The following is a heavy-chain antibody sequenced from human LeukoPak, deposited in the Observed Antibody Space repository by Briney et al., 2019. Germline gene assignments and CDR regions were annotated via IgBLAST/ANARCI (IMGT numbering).Heavy chain of an antibody. CDR2: IYSGGST. D-gene: IGHD3/OR15-3a*01. J-gene: IGHJ2*01. Sequence: GGSLRLSCAASGFTVSSNYMSWVRQAPGKGLEWVSVIYSGGSTYYADSMKGRFTISRDNSKNTMYLQMNSLRAEDTAVYYCARWAGLERWYFDLWGRGTLVTVSS. CDR1: GFTVSSNY. CDR3: ARWAGLERWYFDL. V-gene: IGHV3-53*01.